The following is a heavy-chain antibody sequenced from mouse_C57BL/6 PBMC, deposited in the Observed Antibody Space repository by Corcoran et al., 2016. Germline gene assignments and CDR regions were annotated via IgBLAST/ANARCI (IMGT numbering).Heavy chain of an antibody. V-gene: IGHV3-6*01. J-gene: IGHJ4*01. CDR3: ARYDGYGAMDY. CDR1: GYSITSGYY. CDR2: ISYNGSN. D-gene: IGHD2-3*01. Sequence: DVQLQESGPGLVKPSQSLSLTCSVTGYSITSGYYWNWIRQFPGNKLEWMGYISYNGSNNYNPSLKNRIAITRDTSKNQFFLKLNSVTTEDTATYYCARYDGYGAMDYWGQGTSVTVSS.